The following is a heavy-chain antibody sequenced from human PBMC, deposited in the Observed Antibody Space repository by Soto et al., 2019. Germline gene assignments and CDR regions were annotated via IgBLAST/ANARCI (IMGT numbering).Heavy chain of an antibody. J-gene: IGHJ4*02. V-gene: IGHV3-33*01. CDR3: TRRYSDGWYSEY. Sequence: QVQLVESGGGVVQPGRSLRLSCAASGFTFSGYGMHWVRQAPGKGLEWVAVIWYDGSNENYADSGKGRFTISRDNSKKTLYLQMNSLRAEDTAVYYCTRRYSDGWYSEYWGQGTLVTVSS. D-gene: IGHD6-19*01. CDR1: GFTFSGYG. CDR2: IWYDGSNE.